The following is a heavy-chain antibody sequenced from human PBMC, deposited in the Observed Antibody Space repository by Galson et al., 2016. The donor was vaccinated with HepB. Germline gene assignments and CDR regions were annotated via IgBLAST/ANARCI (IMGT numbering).Heavy chain of an antibody. CDR1: GFSFSNYG. J-gene: IGHJ6*02. CDR2: ISGSGAST. V-gene: IGHV3-23*01. Sequence: SLRLSCAASGFSFSNYGMTWVRQAPGKGLEGVSTISGSGASTDYADSVKGRFTISRDNSKNTLSLQMNSLTANDTAIYYCEQGSTARAVWGQGTTVTVSS. D-gene: IGHD2-2*01. CDR3: EQGSTARAV.